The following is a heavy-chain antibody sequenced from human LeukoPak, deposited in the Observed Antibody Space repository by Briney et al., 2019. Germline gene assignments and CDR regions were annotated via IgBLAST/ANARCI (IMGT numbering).Heavy chain of an antibody. J-gene: IGHJ4*02. CDR3: ARGDYCGGDCFYMDY. Sequence: SVKVSCKASGGTFSSYAISWVRQAPGQGLKWMGGIIPIFGTANYAQKFQGRVTITADESTSTAYMELSSLRSEDTAVYYCARGDYCGGDCFYMDYWGQGTLVTVSS. CDR1: GGTFSSYA. D-gene: IGHD2-21*02. CDR2: IIPIFGTA. V-gene: IGHV1-69*01.